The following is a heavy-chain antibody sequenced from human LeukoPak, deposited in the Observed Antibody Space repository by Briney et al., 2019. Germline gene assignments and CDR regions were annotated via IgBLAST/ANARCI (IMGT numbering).Heavy chain of an antibody. CDR2: INPSSGDT. CDR1: AYTFTDYY. J-gene: IGHJ4*02. CDR3: ARPTSYGYYFDS. D-gene: IGHD3-16*01. V-gene: IGHV1-2*06. Sequence: GASVKVSCKASAYTFTDYYVHWVRQAPGQGLEWMGRINPSSGDTNYAQNFQGRVTMTRDTSTSTAYMELSRLTSDDTAVYYCARPTSYGYYFDSWGQGTLVTVSS.